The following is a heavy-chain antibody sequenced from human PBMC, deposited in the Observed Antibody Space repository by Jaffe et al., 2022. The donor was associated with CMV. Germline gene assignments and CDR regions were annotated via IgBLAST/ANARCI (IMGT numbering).Heavy chain of an antibody. CDR1: GGSFSGYY. D-gene: IGHD2-15*01. Sequence: QVQLQQWGAGLLKPSETLSLTCAVYGGSFSGYYWSWIRQPPGKGLEWIGEINHSGSTNYNPSLKSRVTISVDTSKNQFSLKLSSVTAADTAVYYCARGGFFLGYCSGGSCPPDDYWGQGTLVTVSS. CDR2: INHSGST. V-gene: IGHV4-34*01. CDR3: ARGGFFLGYCSGGSCPPDDY. J-gene: IGHJ4*02.